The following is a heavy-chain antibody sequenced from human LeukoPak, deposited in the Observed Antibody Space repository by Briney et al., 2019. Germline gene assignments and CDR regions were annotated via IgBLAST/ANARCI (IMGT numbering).Heavy chain of an antibody. J-gene: IGHJ3*01. Sequence: LETLSLTCTVSGGSLSGHYWSWIRQPPGKRLEWIGYVSYTGRTKYNPSLQSRVTISIDTPKSQFSLKLPSVTSADTAVYSCARLLDNDISGDPDTFDVWGQGTTVIVSS. CDR1: GGSLSGHY. CDR3: ARLLDNDISGDPDTFDV. CDR2: VSYTGRT. D-gene: IGHD3-22*01. V-gene: IGHV4-59*11.